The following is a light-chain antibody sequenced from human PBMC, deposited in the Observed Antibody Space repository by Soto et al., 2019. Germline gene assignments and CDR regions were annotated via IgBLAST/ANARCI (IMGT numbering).Light chain of an antibody. CDR1: QSVSSNY. CDR2: RAS. V-gene: IGKV3-20*01. CDR3: QQYGSSPLT. Sequence: EIVLTQSPCTLSLSPGERATLSCRASQSVSSNYLAWYQQKPGQAPKVLIYRASSRATGIPDRFSGSGSGTDFTLTISRLEPEDFAVYYCQQYGSSPLTFGGGTKVDIK. J-gene: IGKJ4*01.